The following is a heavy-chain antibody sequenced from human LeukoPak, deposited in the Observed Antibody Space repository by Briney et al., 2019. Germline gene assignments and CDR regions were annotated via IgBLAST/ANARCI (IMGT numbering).Heavy chain of an antibody. CDR2: IYYSGST. Sequence: SETLSLTCTVSGGSISSSSYYWGWIRQPPGKGLEWIGSIYYSGSTNYNPSLKSRVTISVDTSKNQFSLKLSSVTAADTAVYYCARGSEQQLAYWGQGTLVTVSS. V-gene: IGHV4-39*07. CDR3: ARGSEQQLAY. CDR1: GGSISSSSYY. J-gene: IGHJ4*02. D-gene: IGHD6-13*01.